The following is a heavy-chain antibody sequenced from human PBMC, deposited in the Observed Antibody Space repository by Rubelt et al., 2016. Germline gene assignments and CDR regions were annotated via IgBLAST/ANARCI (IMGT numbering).Heavy chain of an antibody. D-gene: IGHD3-16*02. J-gene: IGHJ4*02. CDR1: GFTFGTYW. Sequence: AGRSLRLSCAASGFTFGTYWMSWVRQTPGKGLEWVANMNQDGSTTYYGDSLKGRFTISRDNAKNSLYLQMDSLRAEDTAVYYCARDRAGGSFDYWGQGILVTVAS. V-gene: IGHV3-7*01. CDR2: MNQDGSTT. CDR3: ARDRAGGSFDY.